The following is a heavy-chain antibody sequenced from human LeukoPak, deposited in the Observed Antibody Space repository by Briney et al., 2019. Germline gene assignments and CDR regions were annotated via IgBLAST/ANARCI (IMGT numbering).Heavy chain of an antibody. D-gene: IGHD4-23*01. CDR3: AKEWSYGGNPN. V-gene: IGHV3-20*04. Sequence: GGSLRLSCAASGFTFDDYGMSWVRHAPGKGLEWVSGINWNGGSTGYADSVRGRFTISRDNAKNSLYLQMNSLRAEDTAVYYCAKEWSYGGNPNWGQGTLVTVSS. CDR2: INWNGGST. CDR1: GFTFDDYG. J-gene: IGHJ4*02.